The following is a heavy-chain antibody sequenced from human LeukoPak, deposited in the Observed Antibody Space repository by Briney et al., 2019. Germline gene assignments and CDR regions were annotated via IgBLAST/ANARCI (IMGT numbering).Heavy chain of an antibody. CDR2: IYYTGST. D-gene: IGHD3-10*01. V-gene: IGHV4-39*07. J-gene: IGHJ4*02. Sequence: SETLSLTCTVSGVSISSTTYYWGWIRQPPGKGLEWIGSIYYTGSTYNSPSLKSRVTISVDTSKNQFSLKLSSVTAADTAFYYCARSSTLYGHFDYWGQGTLVTVSS. CDR1: GVSISSTTYY. CDR3: ARSSTLYGHFDY.